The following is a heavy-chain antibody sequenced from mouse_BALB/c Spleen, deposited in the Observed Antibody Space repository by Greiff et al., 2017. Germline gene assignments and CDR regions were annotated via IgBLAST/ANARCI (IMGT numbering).Heavy chain of an antibody. CDR1: GYTFTNYW. CDR2: IYPGGGYT. J-gene: IGHJ4*01. D-gene: IGHD2-2*01. V-gene: IGHV1-63*02. Sequence: VQLQQSGAELVRPGTSVKISCKASGYTFTNYWLGWVKQRPGHGLEWIGDIYPGGGYTNYNEKFKGKATLTADTSSSTAYMQLSSLTSEDSAVYFSARRGNGYDEYAMDYWGQGTSVTVSA. CDR3: ARRGNGYDEYAMDY.